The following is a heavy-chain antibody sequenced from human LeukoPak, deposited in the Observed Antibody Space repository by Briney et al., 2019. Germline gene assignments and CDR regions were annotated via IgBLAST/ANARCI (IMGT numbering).Heavy chain of an antibody. D-gene: IGHD3-22*01. Sequence: GGSLRLSCAASGFTFDDYTMHWVRQAPGKGLGWVSLISWDGGSTYYADSVKGRFTISRDNSKNSLYLQMNSLRTEDTALYYCAKAQYYYDSSGYYPYYVDYWGQGALITVSS. CDR2: ISWDGGST. J-gene: IGHJ4*02. CDR3: AKAQYYYDSSGYYPYYVDY. V-gene: IGHV3-43*01. CDR1: GFTFDDYT.